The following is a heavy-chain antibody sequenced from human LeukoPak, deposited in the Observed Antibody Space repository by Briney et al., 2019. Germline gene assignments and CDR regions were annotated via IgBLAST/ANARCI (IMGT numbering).Heavy chain of an antibody. CDR2: IYYSGST. J-gene: IGHJ3*02. D-gene: IGHD2-2*01. CDR1: GGSISSGDYY. CDR3: ARYGYCSSTSCPDAFDI. Sequence: SQTLSLTCTVSGGSISSGDYYWSWIRQPPGKGLEWIGCIYYSGSTYYNPSLKSRVTISVDTSKNQFSLKLSSVTAADTAVYYCARYGYCSSTSCPDAFDIWGQGTMVTVSS. V-gene: IGHV4-30-4*01.